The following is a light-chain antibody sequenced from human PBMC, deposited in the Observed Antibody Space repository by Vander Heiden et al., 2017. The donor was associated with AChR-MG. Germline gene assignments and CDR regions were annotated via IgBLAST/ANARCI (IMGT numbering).Light chain of an antibody. CDR1: SSDVGGYNY. CDR2: DVS. Sequence: QSALTQPASVSGSPGQSITISCPGTSSDVGGYNYVSCYQQHPGKAPKLMIYDVSNRPSGVSNRFSGSKSGNTASRTISGLQAEDEVVYYCSSYTSSSTVFGGGTKLTVL. V-gene: IGLV2-14*03. J-gene: IGLJ2*01. CDR3: SSYTSSSTV.